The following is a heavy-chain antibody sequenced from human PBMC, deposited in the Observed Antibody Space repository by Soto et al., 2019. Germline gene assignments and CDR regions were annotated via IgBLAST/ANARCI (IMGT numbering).Heavy chain of an antibody. CDR3: ARGGSLSWSGFFFRGMNF. CDR2: IYYSGST. Sequence: SETLSLTCTVSGGSISSGDYYWSWIRQPPGKGLEWIGYIYYSGSTYYNPSLKSRVTISVDTSKNQFSLKLSSVTAADTAVYYCARGGSLSWSGFFFRGMNFWRQRTTVTVSS. CDR1: GGSISSGDYY. D-gene: IGHD3-3*01. V-gene: IGHV4-30-4*01. J-gene: IGHJ6*02.